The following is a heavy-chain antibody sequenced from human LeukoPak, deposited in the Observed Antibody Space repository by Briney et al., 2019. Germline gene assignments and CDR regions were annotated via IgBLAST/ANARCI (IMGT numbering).Heavy chain of an antibody. CDR1: GGSISSGGYY. CDR2: IYHSGST. J-gene: IGHJ3*02. Sequence: SETLSLTCTVSGGSISSGGYYWSWIRQPPGKGLEWIGYIYHSGSTYYNPSLKSRVTISVDRSKNQFSLKLSSVTAADTAVYYCARAGRGSGAHAFDIWGQGTMVTVSS. V-gene: IGHV4-30-2*01. D-gene: IGHD3-10*01. CDR3: ARAGRGSGAHAFDI.